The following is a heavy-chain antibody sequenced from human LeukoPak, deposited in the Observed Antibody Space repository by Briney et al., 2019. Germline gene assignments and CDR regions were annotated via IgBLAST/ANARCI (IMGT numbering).Heavy chain of an antibody. CDR2: INSDGSST. CDR3: ARDRYYYDSSGYYYDFDY. J-gene: IGHJ4*02. Sequence: QSGGSLRLSCAASGFTFSSYWMHWVRQAPGKGLVWVSRINSDGSSTSYADSVEGRFTISRDNAKNTLYLQMNSLRPEDTAVYYCARDRYYYDSSGYYYDFDYWGQGTLVTVSS. CDR1: GFTFSSYW. V-gene: IGHV3-74*01. D-gene: IGHD3-22*01.